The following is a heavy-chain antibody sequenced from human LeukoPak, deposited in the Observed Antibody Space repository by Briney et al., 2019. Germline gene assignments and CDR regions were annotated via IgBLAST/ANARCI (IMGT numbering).Heavy chain of an antibody. J-gene: IGHJ4*02. D-gene: IGHD5/OR15-5a*01. CDR3: ATLVSTRYYFDY. CDR2: IYHSGIT. V-gene: IGHV4-38-2*02. CDR1: DYSISSGYGYY. Sequence: PSETLSLTCTGSDYSISSGYGYYWGWIRQPPGKGLEWIGNIYHSGITYYNHFNSSLKSRVTISIDTSKNQFSLRLTSVTAADTAVYFCATLVSTRYYFDYWGQGTLVTVSS.